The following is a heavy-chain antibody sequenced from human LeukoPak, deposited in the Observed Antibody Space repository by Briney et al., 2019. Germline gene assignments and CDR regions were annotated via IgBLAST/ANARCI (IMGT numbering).Heavy chain of an antibody. J-gene: IGHJ4*02. Sequence: SETLSLTCAVYGGSFSGYYWSWIRQPPGKGLEWIGEINRSGSTNYNPSLKSRVTISVDTSKNQFSLKLSSVTAADTAVYYCARGSMVRGVMGFDYWGQGTLVTVSS. V-gene: IGHV4-34*01. CDR2: INRSGST. CDR1: GGSFSGYY. D-gene: IGHD3-10*01. CDR3: ARGSMVRGVMGFDY.